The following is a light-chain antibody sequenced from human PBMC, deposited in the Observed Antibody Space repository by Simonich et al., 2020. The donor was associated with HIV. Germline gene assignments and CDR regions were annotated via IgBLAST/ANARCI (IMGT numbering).Light chain of an antibody. CDR3: QQYDNLPLT. Sequence: DIQMTQSPSSLSASVGDRVTITYQASQDNINYLKWSQRKPGKAPKLLIYDASNLETGVPSRFSGSGSGTDFTFTISSLQPEDIATYYCQQYDNLPLTFGGGTKVEIK. V-gene: IGKV1-33*01. CDR2: DAS. CDR1: QDNINY. J-gene: IGKJ4*01.